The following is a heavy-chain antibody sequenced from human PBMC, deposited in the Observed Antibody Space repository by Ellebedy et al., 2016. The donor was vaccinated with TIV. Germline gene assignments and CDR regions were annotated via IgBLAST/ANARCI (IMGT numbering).Heavy chain of an antibody. J-gene: IGHJ6*02. CDR3: ARGIVVVVAATPYYYNGMDV. V-gene: IGHV3-21*03. Sequence: GESLKISCAASGFTFSSYSMTWVRQAPGKGLEWVSSISSSSSYIYYADSVKGRFTISRDNAKNSLYLQMNSLRAEDTAVYYCARGIVVVVAATPYYYNGMDVWGQGTTVTVSS. D-gene: IGHD2-15*01. CDR1: GFTFSSYS. CDR2: ISSSSSYI.